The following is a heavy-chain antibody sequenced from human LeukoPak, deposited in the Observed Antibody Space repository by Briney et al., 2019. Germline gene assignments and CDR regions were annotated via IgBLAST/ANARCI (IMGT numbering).Heavy chain of an antibody. V-gene: IGHV1-24*01. CDR1: GYTLTELS. CDR2: FDPEDGET. J-gene: IGHJ4*02. CDR3: ATDSRIAAAGTYYFDY. D-gene: IGHD6-13*01. Sequence: ASVKVSCKVSGYTLTELSMHWVRQAPGKGVEWMGGFDPEDGETIYAQKFQGRVTMTEDTSTDTAYMEPSSLRSEDTAVYYCATDSRIAAAGTYYFDYWGQGTLVTVSS.